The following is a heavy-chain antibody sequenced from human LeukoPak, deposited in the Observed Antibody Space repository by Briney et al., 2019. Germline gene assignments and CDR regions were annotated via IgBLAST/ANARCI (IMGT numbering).Heavy chain of an antibody. Sequence: SETLSLTCTVSGGSISSYYWSWVRQPPGKGLEWSGYIYYSGSTNYNPSLKRRVTISVDTSKNQFSLKLSSVTAADTAVYYCARARAVDTVLSYYYYYGMDVWGQGTTVTVSS. CDR2: IYYSGST. V-gene: IGHV4-59*01. D-gene: IGHD2-8*01. J-gene: IGHJ6*02. CDR1: GGSISSYY. CDR3: ARARAVDTVLSYYYYYGMDV.